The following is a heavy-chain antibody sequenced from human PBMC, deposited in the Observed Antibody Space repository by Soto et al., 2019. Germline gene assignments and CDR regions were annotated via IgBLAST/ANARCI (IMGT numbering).Heavy chain of an antibody. J-gene: IGHJ4*02. Sequence: EVQLLESGGGLVQPGGSLRLSCAASGFTFSNHVMSWVRQAPGKGPEWVSSINSRGDNTYYAGSVRGRFTISRDNSKSTLYVQMNSLRAEDTAVYYCGNGLENHYNYDYWGQGTLVTVSS. CDR3: GNGLENHYNYDY. D-gene: IGHD3-16*01. CDR1: GFTFSNHV. CDR2: INSRGDNT. V-gene: IGHV3-23*01.